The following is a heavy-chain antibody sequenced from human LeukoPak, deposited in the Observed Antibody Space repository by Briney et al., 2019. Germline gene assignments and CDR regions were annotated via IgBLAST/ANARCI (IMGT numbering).Heavy chain of an antibody. CDR1: GYSFTMYG. CDR2: ISTDGNNE. V-gene: IGHV3-30*18. Sequence: PGRPLRLSCAASGYSFTMYGIHWVRRAPGKGLEWVAVISTDGNNEYYANSVKGRFTISRDNSKNTVYLQMTRLRTDDTAVYYCAKDQIGWAPGYVRGPLYQWGQGTLVTVSS. D-gene: IGHD2-15*01. J-gene: IGHJ4*02. CDR3: AKDQIGWAPGYVRGPLYQ.